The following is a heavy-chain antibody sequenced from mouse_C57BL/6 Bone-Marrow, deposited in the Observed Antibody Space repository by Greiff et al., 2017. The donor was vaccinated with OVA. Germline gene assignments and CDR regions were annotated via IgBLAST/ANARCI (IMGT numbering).Heavy chain of an antibody. D-gene: IGHD2-12*01. V-gene: IGHV1-81*01. J-gene: IGHJ4*01. CDR1: GYTFTSYG. Sequence: QVQLQQSGAELARPGASVKLSCKASGYTFTSYGISWVKQRTGQGLEWIGEIYPRSGTTYYNEKFKGKATLTADQSSSTAYMELRSLTSEDYAVYFCARSRRARYYAMDYWGQGTSVTVSS. CDR2: IYPRSGTT. CDR3: ARSRRARYYAMDY.